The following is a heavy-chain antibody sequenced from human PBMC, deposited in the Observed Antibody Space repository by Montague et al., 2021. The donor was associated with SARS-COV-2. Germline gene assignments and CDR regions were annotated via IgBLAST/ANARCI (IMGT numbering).Heavy chain of an antibody. CDR3: ARYSYSGTYFGLNDAFDI. V-gene: IGHV6-1*01. CDR2: TCYRSEWYF. D-gene: IGHD1-26*01. CDR1: GDSVSSNNAA. Sequence: CAISGDSVSSNNAAWNWIRQSPSRGLEWLGRTCYRSEWYFDYAISLRGLITINPDTSKNQFSLQLDSVTLDDTAVYYCARYSYSGTYFGLNDAFDIWGQGTLVTVSS. J-gene: IGHJ3*02.